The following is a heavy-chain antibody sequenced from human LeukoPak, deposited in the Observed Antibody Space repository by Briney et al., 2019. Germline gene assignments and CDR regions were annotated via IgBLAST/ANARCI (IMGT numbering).Heavy chain of an antibody. V-gene: IGHV3-66*01. CDR1: GFTVSSNY. D-gene: IGHD4-17*01. Sequence: PGGSLRLSCAASGFTVSSNYMSWVRQAPGKGLEWVSVIYSGGSTYYADSVKGRFTISGDNSKNTLYLQMNSLRAEDTAVYYCARDLGLDYGDYVGYWGQGTLVTVSS. CDR2: IYSGGST. J-gene: IGHJ4*02. CDR3: ARDLGLDYGDYVGY.